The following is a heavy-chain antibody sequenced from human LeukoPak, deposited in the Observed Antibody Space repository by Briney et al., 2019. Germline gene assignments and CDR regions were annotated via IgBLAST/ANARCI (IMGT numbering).Heavy chain of an antibody. V-gene: IGHV3-48*03. D-gene: IGHD3-10*02. Sequence: TGGSLRLSCAASGFIFSTYEMNWVRQAPGKGLEWVSYISSSGHTKYYADSVKGRFTISRDNAKNSLYLQMNSLRAEDTAVYYCAELGITMIGGVWGKGTTVTISS. CDR3: AELGITMIGGV. CDR1: GFIFSTYE. J-gene: IGHJ6*04. CDR2: ISSSGHTK.